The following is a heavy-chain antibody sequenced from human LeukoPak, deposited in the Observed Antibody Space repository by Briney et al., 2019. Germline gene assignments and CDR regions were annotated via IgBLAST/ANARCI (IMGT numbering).Heavy chain of an antibody. CDR2: IYYSGST. CDR1: GGSISSYY. D-gene: IGHD5-24*01. V-gene: IGHV4-59*01. Sequence: SETLSLTCTVSGGSISSYYWSWIRQPPGKGLEWIGYIYYSGSTNYNPSLKSRVTISVDPTKNQFSLKLSSVTAADTAVYYCARERDGYNHMMDAFDIWGQGTMVTVSS. CDR3: ARERDGYNHMMDAFDI. J-gene: IGHJ3*02.